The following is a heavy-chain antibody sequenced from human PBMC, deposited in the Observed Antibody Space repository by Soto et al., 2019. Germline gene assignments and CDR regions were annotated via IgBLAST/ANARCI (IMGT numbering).Heavy chain of an antibody. V-gene: IGHV3-23*01. J-gene: IGHJ4*02. D-gene: IGHD6-6*01. CDR3: AKDSSGGSSSSSY. Sequence: AGGALRLSCGASGFTPGYHAMNWGRQAPGKGLEWVSTVSSNGENTHYADSVKGRFIISSDNSSNTVDLQMNSLRAEDTAVYYCAKDSSGGSSSSSYWGQGTLVTVSS. CDR1: GFTPGYHA. CDR2: VSSNGENT.